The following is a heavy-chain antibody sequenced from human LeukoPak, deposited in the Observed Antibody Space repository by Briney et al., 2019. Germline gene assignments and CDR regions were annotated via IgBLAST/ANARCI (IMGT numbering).Heavy chain of an antibody. V-gene: IGHV1-69*05. Sequence: SVKVSCKASGGTFSSYAISWVRQAPGQGLEWMGRIISIFGTANYTQRFHGRVTITTDESTSTAYMELSSLRSEDTAVYYCARPGSPHYDSSGYSNFDYWGQGTLVTVSS. CDR2: IISIFGTA. CDR3: ARPGSPHYDSSGYSNFDY. CDR1: GGTFSSYA. D-gene: IGHD3-22*01. J-gene: IGHJ4*02.